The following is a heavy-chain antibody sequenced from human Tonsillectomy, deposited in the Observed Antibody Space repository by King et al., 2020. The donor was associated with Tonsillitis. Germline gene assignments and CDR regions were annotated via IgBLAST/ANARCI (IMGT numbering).Heavy chain of an antibody. CDR1: GYSISSGYY. V-gene: IGHV4-38-2*01. D-gene: IGHD5-18*01. Sequence: VQLQESGPGLVKPSETLSLTCAVSGYSISSGYYWGWIRQPPGKGLEWIGSIYHSGSTYYNPSLKSRVTISVDTSKNQFSLKLSSVTAADTAVYYCTLLLNSYGPFDAFDIWGQGTMVTVSS. CDR3: TLLLNSYGPFDAFDI. J-gene: IGHJ3*02. CDR2: IYHSGST.